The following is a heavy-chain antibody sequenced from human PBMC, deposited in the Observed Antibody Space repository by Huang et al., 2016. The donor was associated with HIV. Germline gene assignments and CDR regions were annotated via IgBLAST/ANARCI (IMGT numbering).Heavy chain of an antibody. J-gene: IGHJ3*01. D-gene: IGHD3-22*01. CDR2: IGSDSRDT. CDR3: ARDTYYTDIWKRNDASFL. CDR1: GYDFGSYG. Sequence: QVQLVQSGGEVKQPGASVRVSCKASGYDFGSYGMSWVRQAPGQGLEVMGWIGSDSRDTRTAQKFQGRVTMTTDRSATTTYMELRSLRYDDTAVYYCARDTYYTDIWKRNDASFLWGQGTMITVYS. V-gene: IGHV1-18*01.